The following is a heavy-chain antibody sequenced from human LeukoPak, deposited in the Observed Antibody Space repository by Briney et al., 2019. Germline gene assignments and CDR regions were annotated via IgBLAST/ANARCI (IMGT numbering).Heavy chain of an antibody. D-gene: IGHD5-24*01. CDR3: VSQQLAPP. CDR2: IKEDGGIE. CDR1: GFAFSKYW. V-gene: IGHV3-7*01. Sequence: GGSLRLSCAASGFAFSKYWMSWVRQAPGKGLEWVANIKEDGGIEDYADSVKGQFTVSRDNAKNSLYLQMNSLRVEDTAVYYCVSQQLAPPWGQGTLVTVSS. J-gene: IGHJ5*02.